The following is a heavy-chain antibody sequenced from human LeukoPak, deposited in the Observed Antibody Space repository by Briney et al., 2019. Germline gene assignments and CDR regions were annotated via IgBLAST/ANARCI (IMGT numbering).Heavy chain of an antibody. Sequence: SQTLSLTCTVSGGSISSGDYYWSWIRQHPGKGLEWIGYIYYSGSTYYNPSLKSRVTISVDTSKNQFSLKLSSVTAADTAVYYCARESNWPNWYFDLWGRGTLVTVSS. V-gene: IGHV4-31*03. J-gene: IGHJ2*01. CDR1: GGSISSGDYY. CDR3: ARESNWPNWYFDL. D-gene: IGHD1-20*01. CDR2: IYYSGST.